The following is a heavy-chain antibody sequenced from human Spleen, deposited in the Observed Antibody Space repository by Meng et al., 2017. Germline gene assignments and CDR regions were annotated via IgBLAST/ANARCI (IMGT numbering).Heavy chain of an antibody. CDR2: ISPRSYYI. D-gene: IGHD6-19*01. CDR1: GFGFSTYS. Sequence: GESLKISCVASGFGFSTYSMNWVRQFPGKGLECISSISPRSYYIYYADSVKGRFTISRDNAMNSLYLQMNSLRAEDTAVYYCAREGYAAVACTLDYWGQGTLVTVSS. V-gene: IGHV3-21*01. CDR3: AREGYAAVACTLDY. J-gene: IGHJ4*02.